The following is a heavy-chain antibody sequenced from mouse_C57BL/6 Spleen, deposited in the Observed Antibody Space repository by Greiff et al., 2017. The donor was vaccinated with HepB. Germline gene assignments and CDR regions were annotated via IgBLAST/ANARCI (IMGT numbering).Heavy chain of an antibody. D-gene: IGHD1-1*01. CDR3: AISPLYYGSSYKAFDY. Sequence: QVQLKQPGAELVKPGASVKVSCKASGYTFTSYWMHWVKQRPGQGLEWIGRIHPSDSDTNYNQKFKGKATLTVDKSSSTAYMQLSSLTSEDSAVYYCAISPLYYGSSYKAFDYWGQGTTLTVSS. CDR1: GYTFTSYW. J-gene: IGHJ2*01. CDR2: IHPSDSDT. V-gene: IGHV1-74*01.